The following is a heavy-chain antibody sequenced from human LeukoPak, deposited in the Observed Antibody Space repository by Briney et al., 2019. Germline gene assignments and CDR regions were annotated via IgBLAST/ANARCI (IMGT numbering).Heavy chain of an antibody. CDR2: INTTTGNP. CDR3: ARGHDTTGYFAY. CDR1: GYTFTTFP. D-gene: IGHD3-9*01. J-gene: IGHJ4*02. Sequence: GASVKVSCKPSGYTFTTFPINWVRQAPGQGLEWMGWINTTTGNPTYAQGLTGQFVFSLDTSVSTACLQITSLKTEDISVYYCARGHDTTGYFAYWGQGSLVTVSS. V-gene: IGHV7-4-1*02.